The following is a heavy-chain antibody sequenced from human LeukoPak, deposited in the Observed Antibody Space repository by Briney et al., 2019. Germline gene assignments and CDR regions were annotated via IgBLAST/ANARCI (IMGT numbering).Heavy chain of an antibody. CDR2: IRSRTYGGTT. D-gene: IGHD5-24*01. V-gene: IGHV3-49*04. CDR3: TRIRDAYTLDY. J-gene: IGHJ4*02. CDR1: GFTFADYA. Sequence: GGSLRLSCTASGFTFADYAMSWVRQAPGKGLEWVGFIRSRTYGGTTEYAASGKGRFTIPRDDSKSIAYLQTVSLKTEDTAVYYCTRIRDAYTLDYWGQGTLVTVST.